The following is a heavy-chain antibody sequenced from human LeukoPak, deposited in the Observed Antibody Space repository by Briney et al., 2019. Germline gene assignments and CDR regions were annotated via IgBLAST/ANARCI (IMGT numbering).Heavy chain of an antibody. CDR2: IYYSGST. CDR3: ASMRREYYDSSGYYPPFDY. CDR1: GGSISSGGYS. V-gene: IGHV4-31*03. D-gene: IGHD3-22*01. J-gene: IGHJ4*02. Sequence: SETLSLTCTVSGGSISSGGYSWSWIRQHPGKGLEWIGYIYYSGSTYYNPSLKSRVTISVDTSKNQFSLKLSSVTAADTAVYYCASMRREYYDSSGYYPPFDYWGQGTLVTVSS.